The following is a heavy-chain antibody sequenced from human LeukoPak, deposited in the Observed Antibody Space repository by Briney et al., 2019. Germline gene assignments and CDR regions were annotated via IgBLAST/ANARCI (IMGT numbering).Heavy chain of an antibody. CDR1: GGSFSGYY. CDR2: INHSGST. CDR3: ARGKRRFLVQGNWFDP. V-gene: IGHV4-34*01. D-gene: IGHD3-3*01. J-gene: IGHJ5*02. Sequence: PSETLSLACAVYGGSFSGYYWSWIRQPPGKGLEWIGEINHSGSTNYNPSLKSRVTISVDTSKNQFSLKLSSATAADTAVYYCARGKRRFLVQGNWFDPWGQGTLVTVSS.